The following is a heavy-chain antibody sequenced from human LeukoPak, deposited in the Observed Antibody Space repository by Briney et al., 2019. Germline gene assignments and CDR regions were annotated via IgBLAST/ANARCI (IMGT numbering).Heavy chain of an antibody. V-gene: IGHV3-48*02. J-gene: IGHJ3*02. CDR1: GFNFNYNG. Sequence: PGGSLRLSCAAYGFNFNYNGMNWVRQAPGKGLEWVSYISSSSSTIYYADSVKGRFTISRDNAKNSPYLQLNSLRDEDTAVYYCARESAFDIWGQGTMVTVSS. CDR2: ISSSSSTI. CDR3: ARESAFDI.